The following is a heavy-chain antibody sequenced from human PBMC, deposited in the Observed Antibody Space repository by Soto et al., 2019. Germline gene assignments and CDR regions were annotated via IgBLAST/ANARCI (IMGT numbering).Heavy chain of an antibody. V-gene: IGHV1-8*01. J-gene: IGHJ5*02. CDR3: ARGKTWFDP. CDR1: VYTYSSDH. CDR2: MNPNSGNT. Sequence: VSVKRARKGAVYTYSSDHSNWLRQATGQGLEWMGWMNPNSGNTGYAQKFQGRVTMTRNTSISTAYMELSSLRSEDTAVYYCARGKTWFDPWGQGTLVTVSS.